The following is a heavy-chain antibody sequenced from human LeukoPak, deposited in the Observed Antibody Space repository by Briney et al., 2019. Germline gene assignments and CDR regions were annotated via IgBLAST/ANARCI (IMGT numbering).Heavy chain of an antibody. CDR2: IYYSGST. J-gene: IGHJ4*02. V-gene: IGHV4-61*05. CDR3: ARVGPYGSDWPFDY. D-gene: IGHD6-19*01. CDR1: GGSISSSSYY. Sequence: PSETLSLTCTVSGGSISSSSYYWGWLRQPPGKGLEWIGYIYYSGSTNYNPSLKSRVTISVDTSKNQVSLKLSSVTAADTAVYYCARVGPYGSDWPFDYWGQGTLVTVSS.